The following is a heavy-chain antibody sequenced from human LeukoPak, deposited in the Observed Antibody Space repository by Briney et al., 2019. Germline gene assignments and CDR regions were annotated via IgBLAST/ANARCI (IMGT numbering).Heavy chain of an antibody. CDR3: ARPATVGIPAAWDY. J-gene: IGHJ4*02. CDR1: GGTFSSYA. Sequence: GASVKVSCKASGGTFSSYAISWVRQAPGQGLEWMGRIIPILGIANYAQKFQGRVTITADKSTSTAYMELSSLRSEDTAVYYCARPATVGIPAAWDYWGQGTLVTVSS. V-gene: IGHV1-69*04. CDR2: IIPILGIA. D-gene: IGHD6-13*01.